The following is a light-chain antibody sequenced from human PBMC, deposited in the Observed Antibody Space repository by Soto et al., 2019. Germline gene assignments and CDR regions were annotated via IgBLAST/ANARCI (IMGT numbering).Light chain of an antibody. V-gene: IGLV2-8*01. Sequence: QSALTQPASVPGSPGQSITISCTGTSSDVGGYNYVSWYQQHPGKAPKLMIYEVSKRPSGVPDRFSGSKSGNTASLTVSGLQAEDEADYYCNSYAGSNNWVFGGGTQLTVL. CDR2: EVS. CDR3: NSYAGSNNWV. CDR1: SSDVGGYNY. J-gene: IGLJ3*02.